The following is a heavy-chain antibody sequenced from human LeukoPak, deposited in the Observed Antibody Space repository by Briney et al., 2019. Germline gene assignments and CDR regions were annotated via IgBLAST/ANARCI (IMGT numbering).Heavy chain of an antibody. J-gene: IGHJ4*02. V-gene: IGHV3-23*01. CDR1: GITLSNYG. CDR2: ISERGGST. D-gene: IGHD3-10*01. CDR3: AKRGIVIRAVIIIGFHKEAYYFDY. Sequence: GGSLRLSCVVSGITLSNYGMSWVRQAPGKGLEWVSGISERGGSTNYADPVKGRFIISRDTSKNTVYLQMNSLRVEDTAVYFCAKRGIVIRAVIIIGFHKEAYYFDYWGQGILVTVSS.